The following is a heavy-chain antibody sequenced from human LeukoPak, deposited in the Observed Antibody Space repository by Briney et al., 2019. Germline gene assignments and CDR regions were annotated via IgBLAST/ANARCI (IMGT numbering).Heavy chain of an antibody. CDR3: ARGYIGPDY. CDR2: INNDGSSA. CDR1: GFTPRDYS. J-gene: IGHJ4*02. V-gene: IGHV3-74*03. Sequence: GGSLRLSCAASGFTPRDYSMHWVRQAPGKGLEWVTRINNDGSSATYADSVRGRFTISRDNAKSTLDLQMNSLRAEDTAVYYCARGYIGPDYWGQGTLVTVSS. D-gene: IGHD1-14*01.